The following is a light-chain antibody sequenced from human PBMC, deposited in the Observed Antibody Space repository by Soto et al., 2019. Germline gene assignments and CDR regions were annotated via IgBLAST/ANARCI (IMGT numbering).Light chain of an antibody. CDR3: SSYTSSSTYV. CDR1: SSDVGSYNR. Sequence: QSVLTQPPSVSGSPGQSVTISCTGTSSDVGSYNRVSWYQQPPGTAPKLMISEVSNRPSGVPDRFSGSKSGNTASLTISGLQAEDEADYYCSSYTSSSTYVFGTGTKLTV. V-gene: IGLV2-18*02. CDR2: EVS. J-gene: IGLJ1*01.